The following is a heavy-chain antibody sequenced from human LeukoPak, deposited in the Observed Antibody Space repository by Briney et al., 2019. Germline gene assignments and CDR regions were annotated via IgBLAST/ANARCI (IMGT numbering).Heavy chain of an antibody. V-gene: IGHV3-74*01. Sequence: GGSLRLSCAASGFTLSSYSMHWVRQAPGKGLVWVSRIKPDESTTNYADAVKGRFTISRDNTKNTLYLQMNSLRVEDTAVYYCARDRDWLLYDYWGQGALVTVPS. J-gene: IGHJ4*02. CDR1: GFTLSSYS. CDR3: ARDRDWLLYDY. CDR2: IKPDESTT. D-gene: IGHD3/OR15-3a*01.